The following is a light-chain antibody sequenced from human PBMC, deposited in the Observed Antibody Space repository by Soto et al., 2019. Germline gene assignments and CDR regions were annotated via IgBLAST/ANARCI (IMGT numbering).Light chain of an antibody. CDR2: GNT. CDR1: TSNIGAGYD. Sequence: QSVLTQPPSVSGALGQRVTISCTGITSNIGAGYDVHWYQLLPGRAPKLLIYGNTNRPSGVPDRFSGSKSATSASLAITGLQAEDEAIYYCQSYDNTLSGYVFGGGTKVTVL. J-gene: IGLJ1*01. V-gene: IGLV1-40*01. CDR3: QSYDNTLSGYV.